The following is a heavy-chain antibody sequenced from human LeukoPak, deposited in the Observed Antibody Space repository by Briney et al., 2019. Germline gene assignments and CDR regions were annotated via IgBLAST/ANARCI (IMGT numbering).Heavy chain of an antibody. Sequence: GGSLRLSCAASGFTFNTYTMNWVRQAPGKGLEWVSAISGSGDSTFNADSVKGRFTISRDNSKNTLYLQMNSLRAEDTALYYCATSTVAKYDYWGQGTLVAVSS. CDR3: ATSTVAKYDY. D-gene: IGHD4-11*01. CDR1: GFTFNTYT. V-gene: IGHV3-23*01. CDR2: ISGSGDST. J-gene: IGHJ4*02.